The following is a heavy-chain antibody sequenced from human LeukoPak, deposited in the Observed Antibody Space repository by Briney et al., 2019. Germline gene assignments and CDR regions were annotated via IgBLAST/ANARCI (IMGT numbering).Heavy chain of an antibody. Sequence: PSETLSLTCSVSDDSITMYYWTWIRQAPGKGLEWIGYVDHTGSTNFNPSLNGRVSISRDTTKNLFSLKLSSVTAADTAVYYCAREAATYYYDSSGYQPLDYWGQGTLVTVSS. CDR3: AREAATYYYDSSGYQPLDY. D-gene: IGHD3-22*01. CDR2: VDHTGST. CDR1: DDSITMYY. V-gene: IGHV4-4*08. J-gene: IGHJ4*02.